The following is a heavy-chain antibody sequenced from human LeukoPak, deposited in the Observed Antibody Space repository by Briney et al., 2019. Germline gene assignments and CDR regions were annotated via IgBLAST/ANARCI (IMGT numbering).Heavy chain of an antibody. CDR1: GYTFTAAYN. Sequence: ASLKVSCKASGYTFTAAYNIHWLRQAPGQGPEFMGWINPSSGDTRYAQKFQGRVIVTRYTVISTAYMEMSSLTSDDTAVYYCARDPRGTYDYWGQGTLVTVSS. CDR2: INPSSGDT. V-gene: IGHV1-2*02. D-gene: IGHD5-12*01. J-gene: IGHJ4*02. CDR3: ARDPRGTYDY.